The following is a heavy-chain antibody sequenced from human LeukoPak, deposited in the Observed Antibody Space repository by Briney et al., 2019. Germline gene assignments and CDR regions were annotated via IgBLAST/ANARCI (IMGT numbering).Heavy chain of an antibody. CDR2: IYYSGST. CDR3: ARKHYYESSGPSFDY. J-gene: IGHJ4*02. V-gene: IGHV4-59*08. D-gene: IGHD3-22*01. CDR1: GGSISSYY. Sequence: PSETLSLTCTVSGGSISSYYWSWIRQPPGKGLEWIGYIYYSGSTNYNPSLKSRVTISVDTSKNQFSLKLSSVTAADTAVYYCARKHYYESSGPSFDYWGQGTLVTVSS.